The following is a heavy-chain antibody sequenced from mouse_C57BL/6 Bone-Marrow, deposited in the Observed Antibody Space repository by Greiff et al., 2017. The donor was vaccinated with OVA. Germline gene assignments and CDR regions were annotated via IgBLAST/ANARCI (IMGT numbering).Heavy chain of an antibody. D-gene: IGHD1-1*01. CDR2: IRNKANGYTT. CDR1: GFTFTDYY. J-gene: IGHJ2*01. CDR3: ARYGYYGSRRYFDY. Sequence: EVKVVESGGGLVQPGGSLSLSCAASGFTFTDYYMSWVRQPPGKALEWLGFIRNKANGYTTEYSASVKGRFTISRDNSQSILYLQMNALRAEDSATYYCARYGYYGSRRYFDYWGQGTTLTVSS. V-gene: IGHV7-3*01.